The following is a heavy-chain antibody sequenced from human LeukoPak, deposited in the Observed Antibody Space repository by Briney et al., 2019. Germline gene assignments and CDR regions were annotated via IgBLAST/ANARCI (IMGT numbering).Heavy chain of an antibody. J-gene: IGHJ3*02. Sequence: GGSLRLSCAASGFTVSNTFVTWVRQAPGKGPEWVSIIYTGGTKHYADSVRGRSTNSRDDSKNTLYLQMNSLRAEDTAVYYCARVQFFGTYSEAFDIWGRGTMVTVSS. CDR3: ARVQFFGTYSEAFDI. D-gene: IGHD1-26*01. CDR1: GFTVSNTF. V-gene: IGHV3-53*01. CDR2: IYTGGTK.